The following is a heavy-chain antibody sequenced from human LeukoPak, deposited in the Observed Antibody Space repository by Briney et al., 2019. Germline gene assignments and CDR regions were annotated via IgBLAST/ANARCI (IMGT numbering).Heavy chain of an antibody. CDR2: ISSSSSYI. D-gene: IGHD3-3*01. J-gene: IGHJ6*02. CDR1: GFTFSNYA. CDR3: ARDPGSGYFL. Sequence: GGSLRLSCAASGFTFSNYAMSWVRQAPGKGLEWVSSISSSSSYIYYADSVKGRFTISRDNAKNSLYLQMNSLRAEDTAVYYCARDPGSGYFLWSQGTTVTVSS. V-gene: IGHV3-21*01.